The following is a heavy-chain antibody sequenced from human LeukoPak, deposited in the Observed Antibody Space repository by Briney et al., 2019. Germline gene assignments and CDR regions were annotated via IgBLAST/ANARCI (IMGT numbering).Heavy chain of an antibody. V-gene: IGHV1-69*04. Sequence: SVKVSCKASGGTFSSYAISWVRQAPGQGLEWMGRIIPIFGIANYAQKFQGRVTITADKSTSTAYMELSSLRSEDTAVYYCARQEDCSGGSRYSFIWFDPWGQGTLVTVPS. CDR2: IIPIFGIA. CDR1: GGTFSSYA. CDR3: ARQEDCSGGSRYSFIWFDP. J-gene: IGHJ5*02. D-gene: IGHD2-15*01.